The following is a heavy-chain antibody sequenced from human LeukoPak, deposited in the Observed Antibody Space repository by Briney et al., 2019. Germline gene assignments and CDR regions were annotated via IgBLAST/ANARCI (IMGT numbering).Heavy chain of an antibody. CDR3: ASGIPGIAAAVPQYFDY. V-gene: IGHV4-38-2*02. J-gene: IGHJ4*02. D-gene: IGHD6-13*01. Sequence: PSETLSLTCTVSGYSISSGYYWGWIRQPPGKGLEWIGSIYHSGSTYYNPSLKSRVTISVDTSKNQFSLKLSSVTAADTAVYYCASGIPGIAAAVPQYFDYWGQGTLVTVSS. CDR1: GYSISSGYY. CDR2: IYHSGST.